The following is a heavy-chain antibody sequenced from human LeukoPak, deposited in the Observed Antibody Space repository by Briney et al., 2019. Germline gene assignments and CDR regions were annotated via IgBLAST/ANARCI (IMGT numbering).Heavy chain of an antibody. Sequence: GGSLRLSCAASGFTFSSYWMHWVRQAPGKGLVWVSRINSDGSSTSYADSVKGRFTISRDNAKNTLYLRMNSLRAEDTAVYYCANRGVKWSDDDYWGQGTLVTVSS. V-gene: IGHV3-74*01. CDR1: GFTFSSYW. D-gene: IGHD3-10*01. J-gene: IGHJ4*02. CDR2: INSDGSST. CDR3: ANRGVKWSDDDY.